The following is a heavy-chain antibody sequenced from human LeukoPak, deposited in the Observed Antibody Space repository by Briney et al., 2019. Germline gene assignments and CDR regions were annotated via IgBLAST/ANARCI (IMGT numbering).Heavy chain of an antibody. CDR2: IYYSGST. CDR1: GGSISSGGYH. CDR3: ARSGRYSYGLI. J-gene: IGHJ4*02. V-gene: IGHV4-31*03. D-gene: IGHD5-18*01. Sequence: PSQTLSLTCTVSGGSISSGGYHWSWIRQHPGKGLEWIGYIYYSGSTYYNPSLKSRVTISVDTSKNQFSLKLSSVTAADTAVYYCARSGRYSYGLIWGQGTLVTVSS.